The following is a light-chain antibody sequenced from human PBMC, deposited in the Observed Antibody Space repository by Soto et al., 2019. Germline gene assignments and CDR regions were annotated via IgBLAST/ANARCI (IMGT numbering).Light chain of an antibody. Sequence: PGERVTLSCRASQSVSSSFLTWYQQKPGQAPRLLIYGASTRATGIPARFSGSGSGTDFTLTISSLQPEDFAVYYCQHYNSYSEAFGQGTKVELK. V-gene: IGKV3D-7*01. J-gene: IGKJ1*01. CDR1: QSVSSSF. CDR2: GAS. CDR3: QHYNSYSEA.